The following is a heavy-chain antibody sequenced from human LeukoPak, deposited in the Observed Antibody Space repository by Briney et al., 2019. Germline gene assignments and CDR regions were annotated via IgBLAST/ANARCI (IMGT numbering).Heavy chain of an antibody. D-gene: IGHD3-10*01. CDR2: ISGSGGST. CDR3: AKDLEYYYGSGSYFDC. CDR1: GFTFSSYE. Sequence: GGSLRLSCAASGFTFSSYEMNWVRQAPGKGLEWVSAISGSGGSTYYADSVKGRFTISRDNSKNTLYLQMNSLRAEDTAVYYCAKDLEYYYGSGSYFDCWGQGTLVTVSS. J-gene: IGHJ4*02. V-gene: IGHV3-23*01.